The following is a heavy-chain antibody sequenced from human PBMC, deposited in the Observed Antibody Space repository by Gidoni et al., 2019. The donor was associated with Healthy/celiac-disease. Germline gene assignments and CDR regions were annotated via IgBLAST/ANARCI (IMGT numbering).Heavy chain of an antibody. CDR3: AKGENYDSSGYFNYYFDY. Sequence: EVQLLESGGGLVQAGGSVRLACAASGFNFRSYAISWVRQAPGKGLECVSAISGSGGSTYYADSVKGRFTISRDNSKNTLYLQMNSLRAEDTAVYYCAKGENYDSSGYFNYYFDYWGQGTLVTVSS. CDR1: GFNFRSYA. CDR2: ISGSGGST. D-gene: IGHD3-22*01. J-gene: IGHJ4*02. V-gene: IGHV3-23*01.